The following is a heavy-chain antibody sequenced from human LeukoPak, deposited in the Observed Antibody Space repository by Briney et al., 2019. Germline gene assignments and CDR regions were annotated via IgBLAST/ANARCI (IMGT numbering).Heavy chain of an antibody. CDR1: GFTFSRFG. J-gene: IGHJ4*02. Sequence: GGSLRLSCAASGFTFSRFGMNWVRQAPGKGLEWVSYISGSSSSSTIYYADSVKGRFTISRDNAKNSLHLQMNSLRDEDTAVYYCAQKGGADYWGQGTLVTVSS. D-gene: IGHD2-15*01. CDR3: AQKGGADY. V-gene: IGHV3-48*02. CDR2: ISGSSSSSTI.